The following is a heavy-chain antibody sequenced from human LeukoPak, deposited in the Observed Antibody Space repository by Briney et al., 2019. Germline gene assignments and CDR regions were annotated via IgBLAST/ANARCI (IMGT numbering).Heavy chain of an antibody. D-gene: IGHD4-17*01. V-gene: IGHV3-48*03. CDR1: GFTFSSYE. CDR2: IRFRGCTI. CDR3: VRDLSGDYSMDY. Sequence: GGSLRLSCAASGFTFSSYEMNWVRQAPGKGQEWVSYIRFRGCTIYYADSVKGRFTISRDTSKNTLYLQMNSLSAGDTALYYCVRDLSGDYSMDYWGQGTLVTVSS. J-gene: IGHJ4*02.